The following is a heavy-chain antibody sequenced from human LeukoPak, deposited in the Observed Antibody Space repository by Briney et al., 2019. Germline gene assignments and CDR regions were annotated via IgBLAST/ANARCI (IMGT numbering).Heavy chain of an antibody. CDR1: GGSFSGYY. J-gene: IGHJ4*02. V-gene: IGHV4-34*01. D-gene: IGHD5-12*01. CDR3: ARTGGYSGYDSPSSIDY. CDR2: IYYSGST. Sequence: SETLSPTCAVYGGSFSGYYWSWIRQPPGKGLEWIGSIYYSGSTYYNPSLKSRVTISVDTSKNQFSLKLSSVTAADTAVYYCARTGGYSGYDSPSSIDYWGQGTLVTVSS.